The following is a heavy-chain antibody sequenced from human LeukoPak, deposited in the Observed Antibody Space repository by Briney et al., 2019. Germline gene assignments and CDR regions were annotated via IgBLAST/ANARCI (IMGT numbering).Heavy chain of an antibody. CDR2: INQDGSAK. V-gene: IGHV3-7*05. CDR3: ARDDYLGY. CDR1: GFAFSGYW. Sequence: GGPLRLSCAASGFAFSGYWMAWVRQAPGRGLEWVAHINQDGSAKNYVDPVKGRFTISRDNAKNSVYLQLDTLRAEDTAVYFCARDDYLGYWGQGTLVTVSS. J-gene: IGHJ4*02. D-gene: IGHD3-16*01.